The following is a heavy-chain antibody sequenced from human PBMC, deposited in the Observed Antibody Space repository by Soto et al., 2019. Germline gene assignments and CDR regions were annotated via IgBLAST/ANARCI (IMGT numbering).Heavy chain of an antibody. CDR2: ISGSGGRP. V-gene: IGHV3-23*01. CDR3: AKARCYATDGYVPHS. CDR1: GFTFTTYT. J-gene: IGHJ4*02. D-gene: IGHD3-16*01. Sequence: PGGSLRLSCAASGFTFTTYTMSWVRQAPGKGLEWVSVISGSGGRPSYADSVQGRFIISRDNPKSTLYLQMNSLRAEDTAMYYCAKARCYATDGYVPHSWRQGTLVTV.